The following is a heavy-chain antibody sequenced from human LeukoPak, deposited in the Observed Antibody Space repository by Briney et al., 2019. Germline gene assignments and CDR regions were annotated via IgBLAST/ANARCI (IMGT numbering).Heavy chain of an antibody. V-gene: IGHV3-66*01. Sequence: GGSLRLSCAASGFTVSSNYMNWVRQAPGKGLEWVSMIYPNGNTFYTDSVKGRFTISRDNSKNTLYLQMNSLRAEDTAVYYCARGDPILDFDYWGQGTLVTVSS. CDR1: GFTVSSNY. CDR3: ARGDPILDFDY. J-gene: IGHJ4*02. CDR2: IYPNGNT.